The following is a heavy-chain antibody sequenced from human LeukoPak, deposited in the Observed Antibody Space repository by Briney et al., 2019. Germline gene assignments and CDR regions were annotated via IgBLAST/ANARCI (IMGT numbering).Heavy chain of an antibody. V-gene: IGHV5-51*01. J-gene: IGHJ5*02. CDR1: GYTFTSYD. CDR2: IYPGDSDT. CDR3: ARRSGSSTWFDP. D-gene: IGHD2-2*01. Sequence: ASVKVSCKASGYTFTSYDINWVRQATGQGLEWMGIIYPGDSDTRYSPSFQGQVTISADKSISTAYLQWSSLKASDTAMYYCARRSGSSTWFDPWGQGTLVTVSS.